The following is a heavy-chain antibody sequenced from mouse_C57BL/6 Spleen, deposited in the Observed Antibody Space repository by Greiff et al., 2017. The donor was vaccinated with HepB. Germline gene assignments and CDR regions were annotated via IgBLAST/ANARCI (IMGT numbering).Heavy chain of an antibody. V-gene: IGHV1-53*01. CDR3: ARKRGSSYYWSFDV. D-gene: IGHD1-1*01. J-gene: IGHJ1*03. CDR1: GYTFTSYW. CDR2: INPSNGGT. Sequence: QVQLQQPGTELVKPGASVKLSCKASGYTFTSYWMHWVKQRPGQGLEWIGNINPSNGGTNYNEKFKSKATLTVDKSSSTAYMQLSSLTSEDSAVYYCARKRGSSYYWSFDVWGTVTTFTVSS.